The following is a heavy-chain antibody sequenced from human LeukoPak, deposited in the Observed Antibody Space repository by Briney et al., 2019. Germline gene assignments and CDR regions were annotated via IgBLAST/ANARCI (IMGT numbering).Heavy chain of an antibody. J-gene: IGHJ6*02. CDR2: ISGAGGTT. Sequence: PGGSLRLSCAASGFTFRNYAMSWVRQAPGKGLEWVSTISGAGGTTYSADSVKGRFTISRDNAKDSLYLQMNSLRAEDTAVYYCARDDTVTYYAMDVWGQGATVTVSS. CDR3: ARDDTVTYYAMDV. V-gene: IGHV3-23*01. CDR1: GFTFRNYA. D-gene: IGHD4-17*01.